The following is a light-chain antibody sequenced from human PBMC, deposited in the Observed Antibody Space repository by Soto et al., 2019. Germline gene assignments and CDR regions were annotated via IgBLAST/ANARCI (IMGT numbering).Light chain of an antibody. V-gene: IGKV3-11*01. CDR3: QQRSVWPIT. CDR2: DAS. CDR1: QNIGTS. Sequence: EIVLTQSPATLSFSPGERATLSCRAVQNIGTSLVWSQQKPGQSPRLLIYDASHRATGVPARFSGSGSGTDFTLTISGLEPEDFAVYYCQQRSVWPITFGQGTRLEIK. J-gene: IGKJ5*01.